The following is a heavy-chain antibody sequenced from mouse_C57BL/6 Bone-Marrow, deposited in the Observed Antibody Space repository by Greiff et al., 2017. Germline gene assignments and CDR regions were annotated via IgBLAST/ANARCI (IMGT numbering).Heavy chain of an antibody. Sequence: QVQLKQPGAELVKPGASVKLSCKASGYTFTSYWMHWVKQRPGQGLEWIGMIHPNSGSTNYNEKFKSKATLTVDKSSSTAYMQLSSLTSEDSAVYYCAGYDYDVPSWFAYWGQGTLVTVSA. CDR2: IHPNSGST. V-gene: IGHV1-64*01. D-gene: IGHD2-4*01. J-gene: IGHJ3*01. CDR1: GYTFTSYW. CDR3: AGYDYDVPSWFAY.